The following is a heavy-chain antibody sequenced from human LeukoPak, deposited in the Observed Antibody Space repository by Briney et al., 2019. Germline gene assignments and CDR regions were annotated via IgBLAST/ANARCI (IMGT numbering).Heavy chain of an antibody. CDR2: INPNSGGT. Sequence: GASVKVSCKAFGYTFTGYYMHWVRQAPGQGLEWMGWINPNSGGTNYAQKFQGRVTMTRDTSISTAYMELSRLRSDDTAVYYCARDESSSSGFDPWGQGTLVTVSS. V-gene: IGHV1-2*02. CDR1: GYTFTGYY. J-gene: IGHJ5*02. D-gene: IGHD6-6*01. CDR3: ARDESSSSGFDP.